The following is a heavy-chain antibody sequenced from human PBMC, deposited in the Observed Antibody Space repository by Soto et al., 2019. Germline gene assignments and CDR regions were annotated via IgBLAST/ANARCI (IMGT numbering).Heavy chain of an antibody. CDR3: ARRIAAAGRTSYYFEY. D-gene: IGHD6-13*01. Sequence: PSETLSLTCTVSGGSISSYYWSWIRQPPGKGLEWIGYIYYSGSTNYNPSLKSRVTISVDTSKNQFSLKLSSVTAADTAVYYCARRIAAAGRTSYYFEYWGQGTLVTVSS. J-gene: IGHJ4*02. CDR2: IYYSGST. V-gene: IGHV4-59*01. CDR1: GGSISSYY.